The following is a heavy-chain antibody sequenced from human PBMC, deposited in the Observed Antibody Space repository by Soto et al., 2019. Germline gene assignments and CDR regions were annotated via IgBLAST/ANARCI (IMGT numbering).Heavy chain of an antibody. Sequence: GGSLRLSCAASGFTFSNAWMGWVRQAPGKGLEWVGRIKSKTDGGTTDYAAPVKGRFTISRDDSKNTLYLQMNSLKTEDTAVYYCTRGFGVVIPFDPWSQGTLVTVSS. D-gene: IGHD3-3*01. CDR1: GFTFSNAW. CDR2: IKSKTDGGTT. CDR3: TRGFGVVIPFDP. J-gene: IGHJ5*02. V-gene: IGHV3-15*01.